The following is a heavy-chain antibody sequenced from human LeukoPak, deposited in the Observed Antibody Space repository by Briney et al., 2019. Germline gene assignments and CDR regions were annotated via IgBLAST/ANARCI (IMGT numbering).Heavy chain of an antibody. V-gene: IGHV3-30*04. Sequence: GRSLRLSCAASGFTFSSYAMHWVRQAPGKGLEWVAVISYDRSNKYYADSVKGRFTISRDNSKNTLYLQMNSLRAEDTAVYYCARVTRGGLYYFDYWGQGTLVTVSS. CDR3: ARVTRGGLYYFDY. CDR1: GFTFSSYA. CDR2: ISYDRSNK. J-gene: IGHJ4*02. D-gene: IGHD3-16*01.